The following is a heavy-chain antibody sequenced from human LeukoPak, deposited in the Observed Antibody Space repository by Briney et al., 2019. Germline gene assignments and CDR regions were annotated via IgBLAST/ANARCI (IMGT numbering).Heavy chain of an antibody. Sequence: GGSLRLSXAASGFTFSSYSMNWVRQAPGKGLEWVSSISSSSSYIYYADSVKGRFTISRDNAKNSLYLQMNSLRAEDTAVYYCARVGTEDYGDLYYWGQGTLVTVSS. D-gene: IGHD4-17*01. CDR3: ARVGTEDYGDLYY. CDR2: ISSSSSYI. J-gene: IGHJ4*02. CDR1: GFTFSSYS. V-gene: IGHV3-21*01.